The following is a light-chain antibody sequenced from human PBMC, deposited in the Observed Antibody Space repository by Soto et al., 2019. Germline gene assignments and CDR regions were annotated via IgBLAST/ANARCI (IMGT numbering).Light chain of an antibody. CDR1: SSDVGGYNY. CDR3: CSYTSSTTYV. CDR2: DVN. V-gene: IGLV2-14*03. Sequence: QSALTQPASVSGSPGQSITITCTGTSSDVGGYNYVSWYQHHPGNAPKFMIYDVNNRPSGVSHRFSGSKSGNTASLTISGIQAEASADYYCCSYTSSTTYVFGTGTQLTVL. J-gene: IGLJ1*01.